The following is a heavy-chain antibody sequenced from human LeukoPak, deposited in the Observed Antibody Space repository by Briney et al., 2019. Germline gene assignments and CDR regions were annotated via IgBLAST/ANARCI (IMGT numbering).Heavy chain of an antibody. Sequence: PGGSLRLSCAASGFTFSSYAMSWVRHAPGKGLEWVSAISGSGGSTYYADSVKGRFTISRDNSKHTLYLQINCLRSEDTAVYYCAKGFRAYCGGDCYSDAFDIWGQGTMVTVSS. CDR1: GFTFSSYA. CDR3: AKGFRAYCGGDCYSDAFDI. D-gene: IGHD2-21*02. V-gene: IGHV3-23*01. J-gene: IGHJ3*02. CDR2: ISGSGGST.